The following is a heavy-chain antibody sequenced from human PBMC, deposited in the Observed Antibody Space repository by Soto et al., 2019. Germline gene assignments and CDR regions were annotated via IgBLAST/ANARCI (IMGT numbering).Heavy chain of an antibody. J-gene: IGHJ6*02. Sequence: SETLSLTCTVSGGSVSSESHYWSWIRQTPGNGLECIGYIYYNGSTNYNPSLKGRVTMSVDTSRDKVSLRLRSVTRADTAVYYCARDQYDFRSGSYYYAMEVWGQGTKVT. D-gene: IGHD3-3*01. CDR2: IYYNGST. CDR3: ARDQYDFRSGSYYYAMEV. CDR1: GGSVSSESHY. V-gene: IGHV4-61*01.